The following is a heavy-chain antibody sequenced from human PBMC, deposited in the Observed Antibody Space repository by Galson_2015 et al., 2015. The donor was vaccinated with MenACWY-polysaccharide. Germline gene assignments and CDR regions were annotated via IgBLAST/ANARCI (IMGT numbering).Heavy chain of an antibody. J-gene: IGHJ6*02. D-gene: IGHD1-14*01. CDR2: IYRDGSA. V-gene: IGHV3-53*01. Sequence: SLRLSCAASGLTVSSNYMSWVRQAPGKGLEWVSVIYRDGSAVYADSVKGRFTISRDNSKNTLYLQMSSLRAEDTAVYYCARDLWPQTNHHYYYHGMDVWGQGTTVTVSS. CDR3: ARDLWPQTNHHYYYHGMDV. CDR1: GLTVSSNY.